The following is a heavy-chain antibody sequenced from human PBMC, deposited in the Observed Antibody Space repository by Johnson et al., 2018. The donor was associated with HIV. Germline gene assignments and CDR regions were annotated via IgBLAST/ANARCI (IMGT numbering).Heavy chain of an antibody. CDR2: ISYDGSNR. Sequence: QVQLVESGGGVVQPGRSLRLSCAASGFPFSSYAMHWVRQAPGKGLEWVAVISYDGSNRYYTESVKGRFTISRDNSKNTLYLQMNSLRAEDTAVYYCARGGSIAARREAFDIWGQGTMVTVSS. CDR3: ARGGSIAARREAFDI. D-gene: IGHD6-6*01. V-gene: IGHV3-30*04. CDR1: GFPFSSYA. J-gene: IGHJ3*02.